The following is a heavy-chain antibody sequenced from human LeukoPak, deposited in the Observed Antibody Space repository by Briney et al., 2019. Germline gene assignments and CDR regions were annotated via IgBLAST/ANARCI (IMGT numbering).Heavy chain of an antibody. CDR2: ISSSGST. CDR3: ARSSTWRMWGSVSGNYFDY. CDR1: GDSISSGDYY. J-gene: IGHJ4*02. V-gene: IGHV4-61*02. Sequence: SETLSLTCTVSGDSISSGDYYWSWIRQPAGKGLEWIGRISSSGSTNYNPSLKSRVTISVDTSKNQFSLKLSSVTAADTAVYYCARSSTWRMWGSVSGNYFDYWGQGTLVTVSS. D-gene: IGHD2-21*01.